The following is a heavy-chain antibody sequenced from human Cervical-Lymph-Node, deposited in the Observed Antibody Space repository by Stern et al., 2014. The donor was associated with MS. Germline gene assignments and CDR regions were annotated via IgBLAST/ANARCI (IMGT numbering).Heavy chain of an antibody. CDR2: IWYDGSNK. Sequence: VQLVESGGGVVQPGRSLRLSCAASGFTFSSYGMHWVRQAPGKGLEWVAVIWYDGSNKYYEDSVKGRFTISRDNSKNTLYLQMNSLRAEDTAVYYCARGRFYGSGSHFDYWGQGTLVTVSS. CDR3: ARGRFYGSGSHFDY. J-gene: IGHJ4*02. D-gene: IGHD3-10*01. V-gene: IGHV3-33*01. CDR1: GFTFSSYG.